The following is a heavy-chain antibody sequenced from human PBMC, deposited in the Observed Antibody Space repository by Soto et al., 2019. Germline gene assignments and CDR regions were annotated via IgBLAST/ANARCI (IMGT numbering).Heavy chain of an antibody. J-gene: IGHJ6*03. CDR3: ARDAMTTAAMDV. Sequence: EVQLVESGGGLVQPGGSLRLSCAASGFTFSSYDMHWVRQATGKGLEWVSAIGTAGDTYYPGAVKGRFTISRENAKNSLYLQMNSLRAGDTAVYYCARDAMTTAAMDVWGKGPTVTVSS. CDR2: IGTAGDT. CDR1: GFTFSSYD. V-gene: IGHV3-13*01. D-gene: IGHD4-17*01.